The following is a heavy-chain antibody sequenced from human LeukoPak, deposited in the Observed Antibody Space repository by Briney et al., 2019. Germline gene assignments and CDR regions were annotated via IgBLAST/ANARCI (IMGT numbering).Heavy chain of an antibody. D-gene: IGHD3-22*01. V-gene: IGHV5-10-1*01. J-gene: IGHJ3*02. CDR2: IDPSDSYT. Sequence: GESLKNSCKVSGYSFTSYWISWVRQMPGKGLEWMGRIDPSDSYTNYRPSFQGHVTISADKSISTAYLQWSSLKASDTAVYYCARRGSSGYYADTFDIWGQGTMVTVSS. CDR1: GYSFTSYW. CDR3: ARRGSSGYYADTFDI.